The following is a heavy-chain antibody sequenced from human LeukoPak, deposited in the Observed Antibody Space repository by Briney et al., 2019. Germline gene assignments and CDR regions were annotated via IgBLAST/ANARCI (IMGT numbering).Heavy chain of an antibody. V-gene: IGHV4-59*01. CDR3: ARLRFLEWLSPYAFDI. CDR2: IYYSGST. D-gene: IGHD3-3*01. CDR1: GGSISSYY. Sequence: SETLSLTCTVSGGSISSYYWSWIRQPPGKGLEWIGYIYYSGSTNYNPSLKSRVTISVDTSKNQFSLKLSSVTAADTAVYYCARLRFLEWLSPYAFDIWGQGTMVTVSS. J-gene: IGHJ3*02.